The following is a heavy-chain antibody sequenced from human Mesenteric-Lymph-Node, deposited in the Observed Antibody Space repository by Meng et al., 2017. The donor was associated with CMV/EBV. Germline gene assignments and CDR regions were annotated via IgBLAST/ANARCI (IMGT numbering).Heavy chain of an antibody. CDR3: ARHGAIGYGMDV. Sequence: ASVKVSCKASGGTFSSYSITWLRQAPGQGLEWMGWISTYNVNTNYAQKLQGRVTMTTDTSTSTAYMEVRSLRSDDTDVYYCARHGAIGYGMDVWGQGTTVTVSS. V-gene: IGHV1-18*01. CDR1: GGTFSSYS. D-gene: IGHD3-16*01. CDR2: ISTYNVNT. J-gene: IGHJ6*02.